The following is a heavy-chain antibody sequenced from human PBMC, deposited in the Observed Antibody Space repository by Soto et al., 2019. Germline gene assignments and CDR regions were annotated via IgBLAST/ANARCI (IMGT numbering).Heavy chain of an antibody. D-gene: IGHD5-18*01. CDR2: ISYDGSNK. V-gene: IGHV3-30*18. CDR3: AKTGGGWAVETAMAGPNFDY. J-gene: IGHJ4*02. CDR1: GFTFSSYG. Sequence: QVQLVESGGGVVQPGRSLRLSCAASGFTFSSYGMHWVRQAPGKGLEWVAVISYDGSNKYYADSVKGRFTISRDNSKNTLYLQMNSLRAEDTAVYYCAKTGGGWAVETAMAGPNFDYWGQGTLVTVSS.